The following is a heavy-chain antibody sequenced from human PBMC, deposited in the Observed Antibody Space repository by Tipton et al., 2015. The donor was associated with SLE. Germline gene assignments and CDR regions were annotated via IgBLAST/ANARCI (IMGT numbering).Heavy chain of an antibody. CDR1: GASISSGSYY. J-gene: IGHJ6*03. CDR3: ARANPQLYSSSSGDYYNYFYMDV. Sequence: LRLSCTVSGASISSGSYYWSWIRQPAGKGLEWIGRVYTRGSTNYNPSLKSRVTISVDTSKNQFSLKLSSVTAADTAVYFCARANPQLYSSSSGDYYNYFYMDVWGKGTTVTISS. V-gene: IGHV4-61*02. CDR2: VYTRGST. D-gene: IGHD6-6*01.